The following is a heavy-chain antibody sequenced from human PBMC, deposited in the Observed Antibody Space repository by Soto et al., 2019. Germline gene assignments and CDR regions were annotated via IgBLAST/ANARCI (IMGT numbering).Heavy chain of an antibody. J-gene: IGHJ3*02. CDR1: GFTFSTYG. V-gene: IGHV3-23*01. CDR3: AKSMQCDFWSGYSRAFDI. CDR2: TSGSGTST. D-gene: IGHD3-3*01. Sequence: EVQLLESGGGLVQPGGSLRLACAASGFTFSTYGMTWVRQAPGKGLEWVSATSGSGTSTYYADSVRGRFTISRDNAENTLYLQMHSLRVEDTAVYYCAKSMQCDFWSGYSRAFDIWGQGTMVTVSS.